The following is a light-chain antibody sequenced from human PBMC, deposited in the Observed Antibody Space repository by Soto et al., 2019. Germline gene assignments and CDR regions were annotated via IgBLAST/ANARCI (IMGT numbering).Light chain of an antibody. CDR3: QPHAT. CDR2: DAS. J-gene: IGKJ1*01. CDR1: QSISSW. V-gene: IGKV1-5*01. Sequence: DIQMTQSPSTLSASVGDRVTITCRASQSISSWLAWYQQKPGKAPKLLIYDASSLESGVPSRFSGNGSGTECTPTSRSLQPNDFVTYSSQPHATFGQRTKREIK.